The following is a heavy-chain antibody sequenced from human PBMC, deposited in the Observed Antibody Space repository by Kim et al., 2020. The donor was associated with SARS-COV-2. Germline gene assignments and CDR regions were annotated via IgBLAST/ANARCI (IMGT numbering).Heavy chain of an antibody. CDR3: ARGSWGSSWVSPEL. CDR1: GFTFSSYA. D-gene: IGHD6-6*01. V-gene: IGHV3-30*04. J-gene: IGHJ4*02. CDR2: ISYDGSNK. Sequence: GGSLRLSCAASGFTFSSYAMHWVRQAPGKGLEWVAVISYDGSNKYYADSVKGRFTISRDNSKNTLYLQMNSLRAEDTAVYYCARGSWGSSWVSPELWGQGTLVTVSS.